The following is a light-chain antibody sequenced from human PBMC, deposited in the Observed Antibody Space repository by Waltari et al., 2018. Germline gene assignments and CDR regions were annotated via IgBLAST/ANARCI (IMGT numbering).Light chain of an antibody. J-gene: IGKJ1*01. V-gene: IGKV4-1*01. CDR3: QQYYSTPWT. CDR1: QSVLYSSNNKNY. CDR2: WAS. Sequence: DIVMTQSLEYLAGSLGERALINCKSSQSVLYSSNNKNYLAWYQQKPGQPPKLLIYWASNRESGVPDRISGSGSGTDFTLTISSLQAEDVAVYYCQQYYSTPWTFGQGTKVEIK.